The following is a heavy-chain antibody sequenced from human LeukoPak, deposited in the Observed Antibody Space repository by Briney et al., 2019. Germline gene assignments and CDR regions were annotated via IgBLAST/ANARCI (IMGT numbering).Heavy chain of an antibody. CDR1: GYNFLAHY. CDR3: ARDLYGSLSYGLGT. J-gene: IGHJ4*02. D-gene: IGHD3-16*01. Sequence: ASVKVSCKTSGYNFLAHYIHWVRQAPGQGLEWMGWINSNTGGRMLAQKFEGGVSLTRDTATTTAYLEVSRLTGDDTAVYFCARDLYGSLSYGLGTWGQGTLVIVSS. V-gene: IGHV1-2*02. CDR2: INSNTGGR.